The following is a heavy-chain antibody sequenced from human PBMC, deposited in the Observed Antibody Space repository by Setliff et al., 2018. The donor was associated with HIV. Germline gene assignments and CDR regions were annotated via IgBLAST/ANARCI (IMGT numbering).Heavy chain of an antibody. Sequence: GGSLRLSCAAFGFTFSNYWMSWVRQAPGKGLEWVANIKQDGSEKYYVDSVKGRLTISRDNAQNSLYLQMNNLRVEDTAVYYCARDGTRLLAAMDVWGKGTTVTVSS. CDR2: IKQDGSEK. CDR3: ARDGTRLLAAMDV. V-gene: IGHV3-7*01. J-gene: IGHJ6*03. CDR1: GFTFSNYW.